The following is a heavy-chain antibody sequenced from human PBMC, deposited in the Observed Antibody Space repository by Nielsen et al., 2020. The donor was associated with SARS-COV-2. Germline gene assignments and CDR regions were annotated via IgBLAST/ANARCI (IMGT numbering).Heavy chain of an antibody. Sequence: GESLKISCAASGFTFDDYGMSWVRQAPGKGLEWVSGINWNGGSTGYADSVKGRFTISRDNAKNSLYLQMNSLRAEDTALYHCARGIAVAGDDAFDIWGQGTMVTVSS. CDR2: INWNGGST. J-gene: IGHJ3*02. CDR3: ARGIAVAGDDAFDI. V-gene: IGHV3-20*01. CDR1: GFTFDDYG. D-gene: IGHD6-19*01.